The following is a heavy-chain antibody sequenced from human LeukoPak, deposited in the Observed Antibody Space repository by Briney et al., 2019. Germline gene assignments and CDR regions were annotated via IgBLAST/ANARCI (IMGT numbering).Heavy chain of an antibody. J-gene: IGHJ4*02. CDR1: GFTFSSYT. Sequence: GGSLRLSCAASGFTFSSYTINWVRQAPGKGLEWLSYITSDSSSISYADSVRGRFTLSRDNSRNTLYLQMNSLRAEDTAVYYCARLSEGYWGQGTLVTVSS. V-gene: IGHV3-48*01. CDR2: ITSDSSSI. CDR3: ARLSEGY. D-gene: IGHD3-16*02.